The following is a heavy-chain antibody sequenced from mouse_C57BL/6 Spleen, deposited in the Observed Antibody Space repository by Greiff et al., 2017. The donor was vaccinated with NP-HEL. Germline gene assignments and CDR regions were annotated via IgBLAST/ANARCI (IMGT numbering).Heavy chain of an antibody. CDR2: IYPGDGDT. Sequence: VQLQQSGPELVKPGASVKISCKASGYAFSSSWMNWVKQRPGKGLEWIGRIYPGDGDTNYNGKFKGKATLTADKSSSTAYMQLSSLTSEDSAVYFCARSLYDYDGGFAYWGQGTLVTVSA. CDR1: GYAFSSSW. J-gene: IGHJ3*01. CDR3: ARSLYDYDGGFAY. V-gene: IGHV1-82*01. D-gene: IGHD2-4*01.